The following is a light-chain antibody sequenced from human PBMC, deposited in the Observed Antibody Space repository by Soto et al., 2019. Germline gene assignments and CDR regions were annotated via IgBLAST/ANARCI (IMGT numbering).Light chain of an antibody. CDR1: SSNIGNNY. V-gene: IGLV1-51*01. J-gene: IGLJ2*01. Sequence: QSVLTQPPSVSAAPGQKVTISCSGSSSNIGNNYVSWYQQLPGTAPKLLMYDNNKRPSGIPDRFSGSKSGKSATLGITGLQTGDEADYYCGTWDSSLSALFGGGTKLTVL. CDR3: GTWDSSLSAL. CDR2: DNN.